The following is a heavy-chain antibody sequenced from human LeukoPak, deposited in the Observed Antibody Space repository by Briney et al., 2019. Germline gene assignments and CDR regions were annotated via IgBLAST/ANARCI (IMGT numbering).Heavy chain of an antibody. CDR1: GGSFSGYY. Sequence: PSETLSLTCAVYGGSFSGYYWGWIRQPPGKGLEWIGEINHSGSTNHNPSLKSRVTISVDTSKNQFSLKLSSVTAADTAVYYCARVYPVAGDFDYWGQGTLVTVSS. CDR3: ARVYPVAGDFDY. CDR2: INHSGST. V-gene: IGHV4-34*01. D-gene: IGHD6-19*01. J-gene: IGHJ4*02.